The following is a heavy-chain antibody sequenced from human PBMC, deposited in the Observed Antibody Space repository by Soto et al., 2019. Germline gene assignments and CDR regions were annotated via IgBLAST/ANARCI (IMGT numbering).Heavy chain of an antibody. CDR1: GFSFSDYS. CDR3: AVMAGLVVSDDYGLDV. V-gene: IGHV3-30-3*01. Sequence: QVHLVESGGGVVQPGRSLRLSCVASGFSFSDYSIHWVRQAPGKGLEWVAFISYDGDKKFFADSVKGRFNISRDNAKNTVYLQMSSLRPEDTAVFHCAVMAGLVVSDDYGLDVWGQGTTVTVSS. J-gene: IGHJ6*02. D-gene: IGHD2-21*01. CDR2: ISYDGDKK.